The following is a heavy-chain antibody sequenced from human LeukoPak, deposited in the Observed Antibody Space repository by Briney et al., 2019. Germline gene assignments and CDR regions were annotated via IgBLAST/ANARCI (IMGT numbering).Heavy chain of an antibody. J-gene: IGHJ4*02. CDR3: ARVKWPGTPDGSFDY. Sequence: PGGSLRLSCAASGFTFSSYWMSWVRQAPGKGLEWVANIKQDGSEKYYVDSVKGRFTISRDNAKNSLYLQMNSLRAEDTAVYYCARVKWPGTPDGSFDYWGQGTLVTVSS. CDR1: GFTFSSYW. CDR2: IKQDGSEK. V-gene: IGHV3-7*01. D-gene: IGHD1/OR15-1a*01.